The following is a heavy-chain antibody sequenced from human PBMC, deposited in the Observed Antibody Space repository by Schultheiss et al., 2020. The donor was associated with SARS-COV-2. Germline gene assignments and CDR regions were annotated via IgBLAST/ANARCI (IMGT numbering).Heavy chain of an antibody. V-gene: IGHV1-2*02. D-gene: IGHD3-3*01. CDR1: GYTFTGYY. Sequence: ASVKVSCKASGYTFTGYYIHWVRQAPGQGLEWVGWSNPSSGDTKYGQQFQGRVTMTRDTSISTAYMELSSLTSDDTAVYFCARDRISIFGEERHYLDFWGQGTLVTVFS. CDR2: SNPSSGDT. CDR3: ARDRISIFGEERHYLDF. J-gene: IGHJ4*02.